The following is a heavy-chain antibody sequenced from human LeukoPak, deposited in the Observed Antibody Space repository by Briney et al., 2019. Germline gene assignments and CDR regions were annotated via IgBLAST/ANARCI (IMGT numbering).Heavy chain of an antibody. J-gene: IGHJ5*02. D-gene: IGHD5-18*01. CDR2: INPSGGST. CDR1: GGTFSSYA. CDR3: AREGDVDTATWHWFDP. Sequence: ASVTVSCKASGGTFSSYAISWVRQAPGQGLEWMGIINPSGGSTSYAQKFQGRVTMTRDTSTSTVYMELSSLRSEDTAVYYCAREGDVDTATWHWFDPWGQGTLVTVSS. V-gene: IGHV1-46*01.